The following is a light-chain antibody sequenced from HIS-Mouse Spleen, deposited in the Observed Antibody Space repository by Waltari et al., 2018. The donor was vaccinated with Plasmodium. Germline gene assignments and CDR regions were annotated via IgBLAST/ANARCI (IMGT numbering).Light chain of an antibody. CDR2: DVS. J-gene: IGLJ1*01. CDR1: SSDVGGYNY. Sequence: QSALTQPASVSGSPGQSITISCTGTSSDVGGYNYVSWYQQHPGKAPKLMIYDVSNRPSGVSNRFPGSKSGNTASLTISGLQAEDEADYDCSSYTSSSTLVVFGTGTKVTVL. V-gene: IGLV2-14*03. CDR3: SSYTSSSTLVV.